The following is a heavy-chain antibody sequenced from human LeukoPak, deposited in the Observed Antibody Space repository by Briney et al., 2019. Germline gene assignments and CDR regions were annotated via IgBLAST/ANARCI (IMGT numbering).Heavy chain of an antibody. V-gene: IGHV3-23*01. CDR1: GFTFSSYA. CDR3: AKRRGLELLYYYYMDV. J-gene: IGHJ6*03. D-gene: IGHD1-7*01. Sequence: GGSLRLSCAASGFTFSSYAMTWVRQAPGKGLEWVSAISGSGGSTYYADSVKGRFTISRDNSKNTLFLQMNSLRAEDTAVYYCAKRRGLELLYYYYMDVWGKGTTVTVSS. CDR2: ISGSGGST.